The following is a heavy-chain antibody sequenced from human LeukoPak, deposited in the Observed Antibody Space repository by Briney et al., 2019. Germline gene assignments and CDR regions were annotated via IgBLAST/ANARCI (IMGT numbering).Heavy chain of an antibody. CDR2: ISSSSSYI. V-gene: IGHV3-21*01. Sequence: GGSLRLSCAASGFTFSSYSMNWVRQAPGKGLEWVSSISSSSSYIYYADSVKGRFTISRDNAKNLLYLQMNSLRAEDTAVYYCARDFYGDSAVDYWGQGTLVTVSS. D-gene: IGHD4-17*01. J-gene: IGHJ4*02. CDR3: ARDFYGDSAVDY. CDR1: GFTFSSYS.